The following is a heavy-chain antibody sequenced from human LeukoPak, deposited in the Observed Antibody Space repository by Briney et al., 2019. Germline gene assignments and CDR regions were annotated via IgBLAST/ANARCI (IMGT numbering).Heavy chain of an antibody. J-gene: IGHJ4*02. CDR2: IYYTGST. D-gene: IGHD6-19*01. CDR3: ARVLGYSSGWQIDY. V-gene: IGHV4-59*08. Sequence: GSLRLSCAASGFTFSSYSMNWVRQPPGKGLEWIGYIYYTGSTNYNPSLKSRVTISLDTSKNQFSLRLSSVTAADTAVYYCARVLGYSSGWQIDYWGQGTLVTVSS. CDR1: GFTFSSYS.